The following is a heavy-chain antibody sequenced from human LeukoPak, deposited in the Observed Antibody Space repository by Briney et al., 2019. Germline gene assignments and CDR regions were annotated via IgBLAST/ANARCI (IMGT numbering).Heavy chain of an antibody. CDR2: ISAYNGNT. CDR1: GYTFTSYG. V-gene: IGHV1-18*01. CDR3: ARYDFWSGPRSPYYYMDV. J-gene: IGHJ6*03. Sequence: ASVKVSCKASGYTFTSYGISWVRQAPGQGLEWMGWISAYNGNTNYAQKLQGRVTMTTDTSTSTAYMELRSLRSDDTAVYYCARYDFWSGPRSPYYYMDVWGKGTTVTVSS. D-gene: IGHD3-3*01.